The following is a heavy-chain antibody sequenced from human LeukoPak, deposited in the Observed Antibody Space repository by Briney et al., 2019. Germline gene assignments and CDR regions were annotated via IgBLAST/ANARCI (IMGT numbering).Heavy chain of an antibody. CDR3: ARGYYDISGDYPPLDYFDY. CDR1: GFTFSSYA. V-gene: IGHV3-23*01. D-gene: IGHD3-22*01. Sequence: PGGSLRLSCAASGFTFSSYAMSWVRQAPGKGLEWVSAISGSGGSTYYADSVKGRFTISRDNSKNTLYLHMNSLRAEDTAVYYCARGYYDISGDYPPLDYFDYWGQGTLVTVSS. CDR2: ISGSGGST. J-gene: IGHJ4*02.